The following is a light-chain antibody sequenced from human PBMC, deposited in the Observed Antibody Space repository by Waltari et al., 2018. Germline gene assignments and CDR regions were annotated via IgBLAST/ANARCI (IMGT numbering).Light chain of an antibody. CDR2: DVT. CDR1: SSDVGGYNY. V-gene: IGLV2-14*01. Sequence: QSALTQPAPASGSPGQSITIPCTGPSSDVGGYNYVSWYQQHPGKAPKLMIYDVTKRPSGVSNRFSGSKSANTASLTISGLQAEDEADYYCSSYTTSTWVFGGGTKLTVL. J-gene: IGLJ3*02. CDR3: SSYTTSTWV.